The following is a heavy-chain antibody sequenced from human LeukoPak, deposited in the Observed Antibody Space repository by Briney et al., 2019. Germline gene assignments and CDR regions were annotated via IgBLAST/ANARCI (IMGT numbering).Heavy chain of an antibody. CDR2: INHSGST. Sequence: SETLSLTYAVYGGSFSGYYWSWIRQPPGKGLEWIGEINHSGSTNYNPSLKSRVTISVDTSKNQFSLKLSSVTAADTAVYYCARGPSMDYWGQGTLVTVSS. J-gene: IGHJ4*02. CDR1: GGSFSGYY. V-gene: IGHV4-34*01. CDR3: ARGPSMDY.